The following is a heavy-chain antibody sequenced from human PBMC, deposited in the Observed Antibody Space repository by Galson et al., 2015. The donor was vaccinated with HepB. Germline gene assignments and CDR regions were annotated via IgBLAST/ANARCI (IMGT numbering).Heavy chain of an antibody. J-gene: IGHJ5*02. Sequence: SVKVSCKASRYTFTGYYMHWVRQAPGQGLEWMGWINPNSGGTNYAQKFQGWVTMTRDTSISTAYMELSRLRSDDTAVYYCAREDPRQYCSSTSCYYFGWFDPWGQGTLVTVSS. CDR3: AREDPRQYCSSTSCYYFGWFDP. V-gene: IGHV1-2*04. CDR2: INPNSGGT. D-gene: IGHD2-2*01. CDR1: RYTFTGYY.